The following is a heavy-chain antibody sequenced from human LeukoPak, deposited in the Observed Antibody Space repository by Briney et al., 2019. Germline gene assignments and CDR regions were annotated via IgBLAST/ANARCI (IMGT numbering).Heavy chain of an antibody. CDR1: GFIFSNYG. CDR2: ISGSGVPT. J-gene: IGHJ1*01. D-gene: IGHD2-2*01. Sequence: GGSLRLSCAASGFIFSNYGMSWVRQAPGKGLVWVSSISGSGVPTYYADSVKGRFTVSRDNSKSTLYLQMSSLRAEDTAVYYCAKGTMTAEYFQHWGQGTLVTVSS. CDR3: AKGTMTAEYFQH. V-gene: IGHV3-23*01.